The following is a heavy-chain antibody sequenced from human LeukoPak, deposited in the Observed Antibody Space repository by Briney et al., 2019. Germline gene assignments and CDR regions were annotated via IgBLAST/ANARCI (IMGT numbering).Heavy chain of an antibody. CDR2: INAGNGNT. V-gene: IGHV1-3*01. Sequence: ASVKVSCKAFGYTFTSYAMHWVRQAPGQRLEWMGWINAGNGNTKYSQRFQGRVTITRDTSASTAYMELSSLRSEDTAVYYCARSRAIGSGWPGNYWGQGTLVTVSS. CDR3: ARSRAIGSGWPGNY. D-gene: IGHD6-19*01. J-gene: IGHJ4*02. CDR1: GYTFTSYA.